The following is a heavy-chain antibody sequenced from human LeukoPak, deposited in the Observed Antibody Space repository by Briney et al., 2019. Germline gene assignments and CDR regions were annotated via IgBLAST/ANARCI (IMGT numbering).Heavy chain of an antibody. CDR3: ARDRYGDYWGAYY. D-gene: IGHD4-17*01. Sequence: GKSLRLSCAASGFTFSNYAIHWVRQAPGKGLEWVTIISYDGSTKSYADSVKGRFTISRDNSKNTVYLQLNSLRPEDTAVYYCARDRYGDYWGAYYWGQGTLVTVSS. J-gene: IGHJ4*02. CDR2: ISYDGSTK. CDR1: GFTFSNYA. V-gene: IGHV3-30*04.